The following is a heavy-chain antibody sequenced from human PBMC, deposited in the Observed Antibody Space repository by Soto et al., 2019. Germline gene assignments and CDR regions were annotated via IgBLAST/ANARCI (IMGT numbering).Heavy chain of an antibody. V-gene: IGHV3-7*05. Sequence: EVQLVESGGGLVQPGGSLRLSCSASGFTLSNYFMAWVRQAPGKGLEWVANINQDGGVKHYVDSVRGRFTTSRDNAKNSLHLEMNSLRVEDTAVYFCAEGAGWEQGYWGQGTLVTVSS. CDR2: INQDGGVK. CDR1: GFTLSNYF. CDR3: AEGAGWEQGY. J-gene: IGHJ4*02. D-gene: IGHD1-26*01.